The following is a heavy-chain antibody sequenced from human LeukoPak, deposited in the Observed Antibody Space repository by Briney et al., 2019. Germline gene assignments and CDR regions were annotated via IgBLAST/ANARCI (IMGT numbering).Heavy chain of an antibody. CDR2: TNTDATST. D-gene: IGHD2-21*01. V-gene: IGHV3-74*01. J-gene: IGHJ3*02. Sequence: PGGSLRLSCAASGFTFSNYWMHWVRQAPGKGLVWGSRTNTDATSTTYADSVKGRFTISRDNAKNTLYLQMNSLRAEDTAVYYCARDSAYCGGDCYLFDIWGQGTMVTVSS. CDR1: GFTFSNYW. CDR3: ARDSAYCGGDCYLFDI.